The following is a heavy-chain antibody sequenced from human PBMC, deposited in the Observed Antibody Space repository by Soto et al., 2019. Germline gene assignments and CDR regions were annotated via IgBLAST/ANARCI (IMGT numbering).Heavy chain of an antibody. CDR1: GYTFTYYG. CDR3: VRDIPGYGYDY. CDR2: ISADNGNT. D-gene: IGHD5-18*01. J-gene: IGHJ4*02. V-gene: IGHV1-18*01. Sequence: ASVKVSCKASGYTFTYYGISWVRQAPGQGLEWMGWISADNGNTDYAQKFQGRVIVTTDTSTSTAYMELRSLRSDDTAVYYCVRDIPGYGYDYWGQGTLVTVSS.